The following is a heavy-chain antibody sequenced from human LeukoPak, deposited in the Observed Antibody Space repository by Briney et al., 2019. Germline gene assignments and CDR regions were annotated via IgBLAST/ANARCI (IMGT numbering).Heavy chain of an antibody. D-gene: IGHD3-16*01. CDR3: ARAQNWGYYYYHMDV. V-gene: IGHV4-61*02. Sequence: SETLSLTCTVSGGSISSGSYYWSWIRQPAGKGLEWIGRIYTSGSTNYNPSLKSRVTISVDTSKNQFSLKLSSVTAADTAVYYCARAQNWGYYYYHMDVWGKGTTVTVSS. CDR1: GGSISSGSYY. CDR2: IYTSGST. J-gene: IGHJ6*03.